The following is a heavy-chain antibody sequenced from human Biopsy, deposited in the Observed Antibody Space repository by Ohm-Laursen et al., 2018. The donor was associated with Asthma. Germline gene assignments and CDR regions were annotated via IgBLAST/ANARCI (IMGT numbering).Heavy chain of an antibody. CDR3: ARDVMEWYLPAFDF. CDR1: GFTFSSYA. Sequence: SLRLSCSASGFTFSSYAMHWVRQAPGKGLEWVAVGGSYYDGGLKYYADSVNGRFTVSRDDSKNTLYLQMNSLRPGDTAVYYCARDVMEWYLPAFDFWGQGTLVTVSS. V-gene: IGHV3-30-3*01. J-gene: IGHJ4*02. CDR2: GGSYYDGGLK. D-gene: IGHD3-3*01.